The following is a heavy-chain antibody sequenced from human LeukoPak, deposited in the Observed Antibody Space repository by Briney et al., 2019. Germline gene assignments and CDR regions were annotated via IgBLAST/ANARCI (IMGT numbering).Heavy chain of an antibody. CDR1: GGTFISYT. CDR2: IIPIIGIA. D-gene: IGHD1-26*01. J-gene: IGHJ3*02. Sequence: SVKVSCKASGGTFISYTISWVRQAPGQGLEWMGRIIPIIGIANYAQKFQGRVTITADKSTSTAYMELSSLRSEDTAVYYCARDMGGSYHDAFDIWGQGTMVTVSS. V-gene: IGHV1-69*04. CDR3: ARDMGGSYHDAFDI.